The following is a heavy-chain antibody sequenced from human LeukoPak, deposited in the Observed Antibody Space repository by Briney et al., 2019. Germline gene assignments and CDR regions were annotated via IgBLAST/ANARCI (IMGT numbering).Heavy chain of an antibody. V-gene: IGHV4-59*08. J-gene: IGHJ6*02. CDR2: GHYTGTT. D-gene: IGHD3-10*01. Sequence: PSETLSLTCTVSGDSIRSYYWGWIRQFPGRGLEWIGYGHYTGTTNYSPSLGSRVTISVDTSKNQCSLRLSSVTAADTAVYYCASGLNYYGSGSYFPYYYGMDVWGQGTTVTVSS. CDR1: GDSIRSYY. CDR3: ASGLNYYGSGSYFPYYYGMDV.